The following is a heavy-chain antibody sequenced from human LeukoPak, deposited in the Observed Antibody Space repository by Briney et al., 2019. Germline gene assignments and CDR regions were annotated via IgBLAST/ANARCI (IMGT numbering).Heavy chain of an antibody. D-gene: IGHD5-18*01. Sequence: ASVKVSCKASGYIFTSYNIYWVRQAPGQGLEWMGWISAYNGNTNYAQKLQGRVTMTTDTSTSTAYMELRSLRSDDTAVYYCARSGYRNWFDPWGQGTLVTVSS. J-gene: IGHJ5*02. V-gene: IGHV1-18*01. CDR3: ARSGYRNWFDP. CDR2: ISAYNGNT. CDR1: GYIFTSYN.